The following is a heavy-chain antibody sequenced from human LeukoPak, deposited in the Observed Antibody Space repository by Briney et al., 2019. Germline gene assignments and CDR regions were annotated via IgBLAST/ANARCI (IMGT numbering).Heavy chain of an antibody. V-gene: IGHV4-39*07. J-gene: IGHJ6*02. CDR1: GGSLSSSSYY. Sequence: PSETLSLTCTVSGGSLSSSSYYWGWIRQPPGKGLEWIGSIYYSGSTYYNPSLKSRVTISVDTSKNQFSLKLSSVTAADTAVYYCARDVQDIVVVVAATGPSCMDVWGQGTTVTVSS. CDR3: ARDVQDIVVVVAATGPSCMDV. CDR2: IYYSGST. D-gene: IGHD2-15*01.